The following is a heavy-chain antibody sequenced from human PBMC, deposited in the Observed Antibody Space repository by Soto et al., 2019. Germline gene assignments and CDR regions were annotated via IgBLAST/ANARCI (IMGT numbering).Heavy chain of an antibody. Sequence: SGPTKANPTQSLTLTCTFSGFSLSTNEVGVGWIRQPPGMALEWLALIYGNDDTRYSPSLKTRLTITKDTSKNQVVLTLTTVDPMDTATYYCARWYYYDSSRHYYHYFDPWGQGTLVTVSS. CDR1: GFSLSTNEVG. CDR2: IYGNDDT. CDR3: ARWYYYDSSRHYYHYFDP. V-gene: IGHV2-5*01. J-gene: IGHJ5*02. D-gene: IGHD3-22*01.